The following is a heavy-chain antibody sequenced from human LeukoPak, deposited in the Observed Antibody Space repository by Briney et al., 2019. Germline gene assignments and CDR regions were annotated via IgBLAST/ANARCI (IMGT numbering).Heavy chain of an antibody. V-gene: IGHV4-59*08. D-gene: IGHD6-13*01. CDR2: IYYSGST. CDR1: GGSISSYY. Sequence: ETLSLTCTVSGGSISSYYWSWIRQPPGKGLEWIGYIYYSGSTNYNPSLKSRVTISVDTSKNQFSLKLSSVTAADTAVYYCARAKAIAAAGFDYWGQGTLVTVSS. J-gene: IGHJ4*02. CDR3: ARAKAIAAAGFDY.